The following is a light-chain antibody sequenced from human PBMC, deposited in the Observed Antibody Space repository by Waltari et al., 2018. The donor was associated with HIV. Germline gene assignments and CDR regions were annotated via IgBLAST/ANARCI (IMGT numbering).Light chain of an antibody. CDR2: DNM. CDR1: SSNIGAGPD. J-gene: IGLJ3*02. CDR3: QSYDTRLSAWV. Sequence: QSVLTQPPSVSGAPGQRVTISCTGGSSNIGAGPDVHWYQQLPGTAPKLRIHDNMNRPSGVPDRFAGSRTGTAASRDITGLQAEDEADYYCQSYDTRLSAWVFGGGTKLTVL. V-gene: IGLV1-40*01.